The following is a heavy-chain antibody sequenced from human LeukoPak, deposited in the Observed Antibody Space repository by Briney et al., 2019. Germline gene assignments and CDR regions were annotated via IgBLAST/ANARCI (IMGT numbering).Heavy chain of an antibody. Sequence: PSETLSLTCTVSGGSISSGDYYWSWIRQPPGKGLEWIGYIYCSGSTYYNPSLKSRVTISVDTSKNQFSLKLSSVTAADTAVYYCARGAPTVTTIYYYYYMDVWGKGTTVTVSS. V-gene: IGHV4-30-4*08. CDR2: IYCSGST. D-gene: IGHD4-11*01. CDR1: GGSISSGDYY. J-gene: IGHJ6*03. CDR3: ARGAPTVTTIYYYYYMDV.